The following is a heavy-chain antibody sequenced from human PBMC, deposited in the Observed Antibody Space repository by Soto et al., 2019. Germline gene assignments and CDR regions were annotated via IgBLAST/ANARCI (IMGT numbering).Heavy chain of an antibody. V-gene: IGHV3-9*01. D-gene: IGHD3-16*01. CDR3: AKDQSHGVLSLFDY. J-gene: IGHJ4*02. Sequence: EVQLVESGGGLVQPGRSLRLSCAASGFTFDDYAIHWVRQAPGKGLEWVSGISWNSGSIGYADSVKGRFTISRDNAKNSLYLQMNSLRAEDTALYYCAKDQSHGVLSLFDYWGQGTLVTVSS. CDR1: GFTFDDYA. CDR2: ISWNSGSI.